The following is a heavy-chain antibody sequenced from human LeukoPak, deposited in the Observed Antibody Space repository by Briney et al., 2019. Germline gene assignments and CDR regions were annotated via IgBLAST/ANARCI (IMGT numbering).Heavy chain of an antibody. CDR2: ISYDGSNI. CDR1: EFTFSSYA. J-gene: IGHJ4*02. Sequence: PGGSLRLSCAASEFTFSSYAMHWVRQAPGKGLEWVAVISYDGSNIYYADPVKGRFTISRDNSKKTLYLQMNSLRAEDTAVYYCARDVGNFDYWGQGTLVTVSS. V-gene: IGHV3-30-3*01. CDR3: ARDVGNFDY.